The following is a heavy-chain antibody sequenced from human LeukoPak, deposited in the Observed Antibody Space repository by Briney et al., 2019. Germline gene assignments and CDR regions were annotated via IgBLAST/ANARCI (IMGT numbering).Heavy chain of an antibody. Sequence: GGSLRLSCAASGFTFNTYSMTWVRQAPGKGLEWVSIISRTSETIFYADSVKGRFTISRDNAKNSLYLQMNSLRAEDTAFYYCARGFSGYVNYWGQGTLVTVSS. D-gene: IGHD5-12*01. J-gene: IGHJ4*02. V-gene: IGHV3-21*04. CDR1: GFTFNTYS. CDR3: ARGFSGYVNY. CDR2: ISRTSETI.